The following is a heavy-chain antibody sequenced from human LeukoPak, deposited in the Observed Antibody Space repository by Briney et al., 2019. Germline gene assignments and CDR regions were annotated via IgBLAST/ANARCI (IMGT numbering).Heavy chain of an antibody. CDR1: GFTFSSYG. D-gene: IGHD6-19*01. Sequence: GGSLRLSCAASGFTFSSYGMHWVRQAPGKGLEWVAFIRYDGSNKYYADSVKGRFTISRDNSKNTLYLQMNSLRAEDTAVYYCAKDQQWLVHNFDYWGQGTLVTVSS. CDR2: IRYDGSNK. V-gene: IGHV3-30*02. J-gene: IGHJ4*02. CDR3: AKDQQWLVHNFDY.